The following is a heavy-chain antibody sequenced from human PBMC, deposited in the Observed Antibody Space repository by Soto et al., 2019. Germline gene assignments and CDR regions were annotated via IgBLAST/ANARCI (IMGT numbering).Heavy chain of an antibody. Sequence: QVQLVQSGAEVKKPGSSVKVSCKASGGTFNIYPITWVRQAPGQGLEWMGGSIPIFGTANYAQKFQGRVTISVDESTSTAYMELSSLRSEDTAVYFCAGTYDTSGDYPYYFDYWGQGTPVTVSS. D-gene: IGHD3-22*01. CDR3: AGTYDTSGDYPYYFDY. V-gene: IGHV1-69*01. CDR1: GGTFNIYP. J-gene: IGHJ4*02. CDR2: SIPIFGTA.